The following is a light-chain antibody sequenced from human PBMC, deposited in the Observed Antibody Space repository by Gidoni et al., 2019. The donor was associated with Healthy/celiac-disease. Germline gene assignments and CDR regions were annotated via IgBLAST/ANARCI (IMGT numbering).Light chain of an antibody. V-gene: IGLV6-57*02. CDR3: QSYDSSNRGV. Sequence: NFMLTPPHSVSESPGKTVTIYCTGSSGSIASNDVQWYQPRPGTAPTTVIYEDNQSPSGVPDRFSGSIDSSSNSAAHTISGLKTEDEADDYCQSYDSSNRGVFGGGTKLTVL. CDR1: SGSIASND. CDR2: EDN. J-gene: IGLJ3*02.